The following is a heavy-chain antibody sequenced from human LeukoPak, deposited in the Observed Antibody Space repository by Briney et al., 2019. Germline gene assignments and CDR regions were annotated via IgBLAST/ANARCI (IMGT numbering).Heavy chain of an antibody. D-gene: IGHD2-2*01. J-gene: IGHJ4*02. CDR1: GFTFSSYG. Sequence: GGSLRLSCAASGFTFSSYGMSWVRQAPGKGLEWVSAISGSGGSTYYADSVKGRFTISRDNAKNTLYLQMNSLRAEDTAVYYCARGGFVVVPAAAPGYWGQGTLVTVSS. V-gene: IGHV3-23*01. CDR3: ARGGFVVVPAAAPGY. CDR2: ISGSGGST.